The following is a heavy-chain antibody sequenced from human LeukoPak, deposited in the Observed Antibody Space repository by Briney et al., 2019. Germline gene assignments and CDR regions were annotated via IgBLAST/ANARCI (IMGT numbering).Heavy chain of an antibody. CDR3: ARDRNHCSSTSCYRSDAFDI. D-gene: IGHD2-2*01. CDR1: GYTFTGYY. V-gene: IGHV1-2*02. J-gene: IGHJ3*02. Sequence: GASVKVSCKASGYTFTGYYMHWVRQAPGQGLEWMGWINPNSGGTNYAQKFQGRVTMTRDTSISTAYMELSRLRSGDTAVYYCARDRNHCSSTSCYRSDAFDIWGQGTMVTVSS. CDR2: INPNSGGT.